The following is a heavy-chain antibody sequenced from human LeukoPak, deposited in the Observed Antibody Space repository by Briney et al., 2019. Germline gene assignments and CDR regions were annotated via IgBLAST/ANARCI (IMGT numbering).Heavy chain of an antibody. V-gene: IGHV1-8*01. CDR1: GYPFTSYD. D-gene: IGHD1-1*01. Sequence: GASVRVSCKAAGYPFTSYDINWVRQATGQGLEWMGWMNPNSGNTGYAQKFQGRVTMTRNTSISTAYMELSSLRSEDTAVYYCARRAIQLEHMFDVWGQGTTVTVSS. CDR3: ARRAIQLEHMFDV. CDR2: MNPNSGNT. J-gene: IGHJ6*02.